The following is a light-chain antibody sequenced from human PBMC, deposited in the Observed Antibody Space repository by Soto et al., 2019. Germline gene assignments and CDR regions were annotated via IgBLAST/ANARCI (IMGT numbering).Light chain of an antibody. V-gene: IGKV3-20*01. J-gene: IGKJ4*01. Sequence: EIVLTQSPGTLSLSPGERATLSCRASQSVSSSYLAWYQQKPGQAPRLLIYGASSRATGIPDRFSGSGSGTDVTLTIIRLEPEDFAVYYCQQYGSSPRVTFGGGTKVEIK. CDR2: GAS. CDR3: QQYGSSPRVT. CDR1: QSVSSSY.